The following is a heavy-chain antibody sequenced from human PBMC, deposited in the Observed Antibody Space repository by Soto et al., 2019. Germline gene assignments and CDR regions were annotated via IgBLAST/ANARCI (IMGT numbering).Heavy chain of an antibody. Sequence: ASVKVSCKASGYTFTSYGISWVRQAPGQGLEWMGWISAYNGNTNYAQKLQGRVTMTTDTSTSTAYMEMRSLRSDDTAVYYCARASSGWYSYYYYGMDVWGQGTTVTVS. J-gene: IGHJ6*02. V-gene: IGHV1-18*01. CDR3: ARASSGWYSYYYYGMDV. D-gene: IGHD6-19*01. CDR1: GYTFTSYG. CDR2: ISAYNGNT.